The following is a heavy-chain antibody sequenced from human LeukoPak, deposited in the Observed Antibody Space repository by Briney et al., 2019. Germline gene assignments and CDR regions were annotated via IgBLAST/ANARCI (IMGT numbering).Heavy chain of an antibody. Sequence: GGSLRPSCAAARFTFSSYEMNWVCHAPGKGLEWVSYISSRGTTIYYADSVKGRFTISRDNAKNSLYLQMNSLRAEDTAVYYCASAFPYGGYGLAVDYWGQGTLVTVSS. CDR2: ISSRGTTI. CDR1: RFTFSSYE. D-gene: IGHD5-12*01. J-gene: IGHJ4*02. CDR3: ASAFPYGGYGLAVDY. V-gene: IGHV3-48*03.